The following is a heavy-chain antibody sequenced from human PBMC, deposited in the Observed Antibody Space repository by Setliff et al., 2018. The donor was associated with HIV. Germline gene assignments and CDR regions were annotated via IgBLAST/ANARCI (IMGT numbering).Heavy chain of an antibody. CDR2: IWYDASKK. Sequence: PGGSLRLSCAASGFTFNSYGMHWVRQAPGKGLEWVALIWYDASKKEYAESVKGRFNILRDDSKKTVDLQMNSLRADDTAVYYCVKDVVKFWSGYDLNFDYWGQGTLVTVSS. J-gene: IGHJ4*02. CDR1: GFTFNSYG. D-gene: IGHD5-12*01. V-gene: IGHV3-33*06. CDR3: VKDVVKFWSGYDLNFDY.